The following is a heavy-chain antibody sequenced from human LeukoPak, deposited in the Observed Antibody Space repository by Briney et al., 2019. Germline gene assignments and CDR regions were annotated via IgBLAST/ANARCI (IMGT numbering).Heavy chain of an antibody. Sequence: GRSLRLSCAASGFTFSSYAMHWVRQAPGKGLEWVAVISYDGSNKYYADSVKGRFTISRDNSKNTLYLQMNSLRAEDTAVYYCAKNAEREKHFTPKRYKWNSYFDYWGQGTLVTVSS. CDR1: GFTFSSYA. CDR3: AKNAEREKHFTPKRYKWNSYFDY. J-gene: IGHJ4*02. D-gene: IGHD1-7*01. CDR2: ISYDGSNK. V-gene: IGHV3-30*04.